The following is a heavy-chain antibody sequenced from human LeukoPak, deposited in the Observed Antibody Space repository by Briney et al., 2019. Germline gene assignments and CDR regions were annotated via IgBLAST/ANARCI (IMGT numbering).Heavy chain of an antibody. Sequence: EASVKVSCKASGYTFTSYYIHWVRQAPGQGLEWMGLIHPIGGTTTYAQKFKGRVTMTRDTSATTVYMELSSLISEDTALYYCARGRAEGRRPRASANWFDLWGQGTQVTVSS. D-gene: IGHD1-26*01. CDR1: GYTFTSYY. CDR2: IHPIGGTT. V-gene: IGHV1-46*01. J-gene: IGHJ5*02. CDR3: ARGRAEGRRPRASANWFDL.